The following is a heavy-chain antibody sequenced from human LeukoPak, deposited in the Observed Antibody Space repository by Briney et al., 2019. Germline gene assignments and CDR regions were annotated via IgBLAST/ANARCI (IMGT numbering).Heavy chain of an antibody. CDR2: ISGSGGST. J-gene: IGHJ4*02. Sequence: GGSLRLSCAASGFTFSNYAMTWVRQAPGKGLEWVSAISGSGGSTYYADSVKGRFTISRDNSKNTLYLQMNSLRAEDTAVYYCAKLAGYSSVLNYFDYWGQRTLVTVSS. CDR1: GFTFSNYA. CDR3: AKLAGYSSVLNYFDY. V-gene: IGHV3-23*01. D-gene: IGHD6-19*01.